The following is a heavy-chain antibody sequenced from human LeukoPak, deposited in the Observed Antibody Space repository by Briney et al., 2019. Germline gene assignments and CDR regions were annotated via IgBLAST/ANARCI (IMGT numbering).Heavy chain of an antibody. CDR1: GFTFSIYW. CDR2: INQDGGEK. D-gene: IGHD3-9*01. J-gene: IGHJ4*02. V-gene: IGHV3-7*02. Sequence: GGSLRLSCAASGFTFSIYWMSWVRQAPGKGLEWVGNINQDGGEKYYVDSVKGRVTISRDNATNSLYMQMSILKAEDTAVYYCARVDWYKFDYWGQGTLVTVSS. CDR3: ARVDWYKFDY.